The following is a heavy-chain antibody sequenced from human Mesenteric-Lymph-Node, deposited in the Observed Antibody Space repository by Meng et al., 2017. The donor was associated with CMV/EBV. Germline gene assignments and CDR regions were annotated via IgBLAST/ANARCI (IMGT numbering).Heavy chain of an antibody. Sequence: QIQLVQSGAEVKKPRDSVKVSCKASGYTFSSYAMHWVRQAPGQRLEWMGWINIVEDKTKTSQNFQGRVTLTRDTSANTAYMELSSLRSDDTAVYYCARTNNWGFDYWGQGTLVTVSS. D-gene: IGHD3-16*01. V-gene: IGHV1-3*04. CDR1: GYTFSSYA. CDR3: ARTNNWGFDY. CDR2: INIVEDKT. J-gene: IGHJ4*02.